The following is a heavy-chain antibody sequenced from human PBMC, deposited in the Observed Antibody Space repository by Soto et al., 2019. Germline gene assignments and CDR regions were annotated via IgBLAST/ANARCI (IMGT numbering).Heavy chain of an antibody. CDR2: ISYDGNYI. V-gene: IGHV3-30*03. Sequence: PGGSLRLSCAVSGFTFSTYGMHWVRQAPGKGLEWVAVISYDGNYIYYADSVKGRLTISRDNSKYTLYLQMNSLRGEDTAVYYCARGSKAGDGYNSVDYYYYGMDVWGQGTTVTVSS. J-gene: IGHJ6*02. CDR1: GFTFSTYG. CDR3: ARGSKAGDGYNSVDYYYYGMDV. D-gene: IGHD5-12*01.